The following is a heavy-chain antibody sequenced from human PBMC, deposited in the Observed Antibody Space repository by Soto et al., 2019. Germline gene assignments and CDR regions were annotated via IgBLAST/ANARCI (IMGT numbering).Heavy chain of an antibody. J-gene: IGHJ3*02. CDR3: ASVGVGTRLDAFDI. V-gene: IGHV1-18*04. D-gene: IGHD1-26*01. Sequence: QVQLVQSGVEVNKPGAAVEVSCKTSGYTFINHGISWVRQAPGQGLEWMGWISGYNGNTKYAQRFQGRVTLTTDTSTRTAYMELRSLRSDDAAVYYCASVGVGTRLDAFDIWGQGTVVTVSS. CDR2: ISGYNGNT. CDR1: GYTFINHG.